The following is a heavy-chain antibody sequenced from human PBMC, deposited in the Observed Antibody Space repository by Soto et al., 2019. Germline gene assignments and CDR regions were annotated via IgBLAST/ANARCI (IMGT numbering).Heavy chain of an antibody. V-gene: IGHV3-11*01. CDR3: ARADGLRFLEWSRPYGMDV. Sequence: GESLRLSCAASGFTFSDYYMSWIRQAPGKGLEWVSYISSSGSTIYYADSVKGRFTISRDNAKNSLYLQMNSLRAEDTAVYYCARADGLRFLEWSRPYGMDVWGQGTTVTVSS. D-gene: IGHD3-3*01. CDR2: ISSSGSTI. J-gene: IGHJ6*02. CDR1: GFTFSDYY.